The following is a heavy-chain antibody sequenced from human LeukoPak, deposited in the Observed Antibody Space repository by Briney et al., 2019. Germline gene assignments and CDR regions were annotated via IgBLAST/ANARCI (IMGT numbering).Heavy chain of an antibody. J-gene: IGHJ4*02. CDR1: GFTFSSYA. CDR3: ARERIVRYYFDY. V-gene: IGHV3-30-3*01. CDR2: ISYDGSNK. Sequence: PGGSLRLSCAASGFTFSSYAIHWVRQAPGKGLEWVAVISYDGSNKYYADSVKGRFTISRDNSKNTLYLQMNSLRAEDTAVYYCARERIVRYYFDYWGQGTLVTVSS. D-gene: IGHD3-22*01.